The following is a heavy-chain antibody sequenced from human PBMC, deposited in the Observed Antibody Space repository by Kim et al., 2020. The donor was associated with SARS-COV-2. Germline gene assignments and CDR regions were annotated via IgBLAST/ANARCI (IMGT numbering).Heavy chain of an antibody. J-gene: IGHJ1*01. CDR2: INHSGST. CDR1: GGSFSGYY. CDR3: ARGRRDSSSWYAEYFQH. D-gene: IGHD6-13*01. Sequence: SETLSLTCAVYGGSFSGYYWSWIRQPPGKGLEWIGEINHSGSTNYNPSLKSRVTISVDTSKNQFSLKLSSVTAADTAVYYCARGRRDSSSWYAEYFQHWGQGTLVTVSS. V-gene: IGHV4-34*01.